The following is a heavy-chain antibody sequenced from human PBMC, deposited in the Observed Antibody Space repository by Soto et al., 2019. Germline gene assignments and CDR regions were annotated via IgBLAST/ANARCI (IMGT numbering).Heavy chain of an antibody. Sequence: SEARSLTCPVSVGSIRSSNSYWCWILQPPVNGLEWIGSIYYSGNTYYNKSLKSRVTISEDRSKNQFSLRLSSVTAADTAVYYCAMITMIRGVLNWFDPWGQGILVTVSS. CDR2: IYYSGNT. D-gene: IGHD3-10*01. J-gene: IGHJ5*02. CDR3: AMITMIRGVLNWFDP. V-gene: IGHV4-39*01. CDR1: VGSIRSSNSY.